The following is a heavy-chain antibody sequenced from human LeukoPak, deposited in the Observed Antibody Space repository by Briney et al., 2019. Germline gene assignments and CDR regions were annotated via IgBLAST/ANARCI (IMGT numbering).Heavy chain of an antibody. CDR3: ARQDVHDITDYTAKYFDH. V-gene: IGHV5-51*07. Sequence: AESPTISNKGSGYSFSSRLTGWDNQMPGRGLERMGIIYHGDSDTRYSPSFLGQVTISADESTNIAYLQWTSLEASDSAMYFCARQDVHDITDYTAKYFDHWGQGTLVTVAS. D-gene: IGHD3-3*01. CDR1: GYSFSSRL. J-gene: IGHJ4*02. CDR2: IYHGDSDT.